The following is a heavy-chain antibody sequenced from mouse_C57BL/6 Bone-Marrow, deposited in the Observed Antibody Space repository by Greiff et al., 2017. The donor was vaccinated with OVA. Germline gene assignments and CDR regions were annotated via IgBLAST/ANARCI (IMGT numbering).Heavy chain of an antibody. J-gene: IGHJ2*01. CDR1: GYTFTDYY. CDR2: INPNTGGT. Sequence: VQLQQSGPELVKPGASVKISCKASGYTFTDYYMNWVKQSHGKSLEWIGDINPNTGGTSYNQKFKGKATLTVDKYSSTAYMELRSLTSEDSAVYYSARWNDGYYCYFDYWGQGTTLTVSS. CDR3: ARWNDGYYCYFDY. V-gene: IGHV1-26*01. D-gene: IGHD2-3*01.